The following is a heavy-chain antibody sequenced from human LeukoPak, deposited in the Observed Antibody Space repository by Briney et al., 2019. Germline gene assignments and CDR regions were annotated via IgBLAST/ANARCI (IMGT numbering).Heavy chain of an antibody. V-gene: IGHV3-7*01. CDR1: GFTFSSYW. CDR3: ARVRVRGIITYYFDY. D-gene: IGHD3-10*01. CDR2: KKQDGSEK. Sequence: GGSLRLSCAASGFTFSSYWMSWVRQAPGKGLEGGPNKKQDGSEKYYVDSVKGRFTISRDNAKNSLCLQMNSLRAEDTAVYYCARVRVRGIITYYFDYWGQGTLVTVSS. J-gene: IGHJ4*02.